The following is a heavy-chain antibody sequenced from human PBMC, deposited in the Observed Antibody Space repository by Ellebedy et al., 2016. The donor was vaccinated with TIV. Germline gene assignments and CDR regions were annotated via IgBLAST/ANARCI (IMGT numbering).Heavy chain of an antibody. V-gene: IGHV3-30*18. CDR1: GLTFSSFA. J-gene: IGHJ4*02. D-gene: IGHD1-26*01. CDR2: ISDDGSNK. Sequence: GESLKISXAASGLTFSSFAIHWVRQAPGKGLEWVAVISDDGSNKYYIDSVKGRFTIPRDNSKNTLYLQMNSLRAEDTAVYYCAKIRAQWEPLDYWGQGTLVTVSS. CDR3: AKIRAQWEPLDY.